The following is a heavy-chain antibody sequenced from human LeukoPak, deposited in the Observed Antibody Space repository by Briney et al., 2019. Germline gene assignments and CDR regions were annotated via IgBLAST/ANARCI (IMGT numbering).Heavy chain of an antibody. J-gene: IGHJ4*02. Sequence: PSQTLSLTCTVSGGSISSGSYYWSWIRQPAGKGLEWIGRIYTSGSTNYNPSLKSRVTISVDTSKNQFSLKLSSVTAADTAVYYCARDLEGDFFDYWGQGTLVTVFS. CDR3: ARDLEGDFFDY. CDR1: GGSISSGSYY. V-gene: IGHV4-61*02. CDR2: IYTSGST.